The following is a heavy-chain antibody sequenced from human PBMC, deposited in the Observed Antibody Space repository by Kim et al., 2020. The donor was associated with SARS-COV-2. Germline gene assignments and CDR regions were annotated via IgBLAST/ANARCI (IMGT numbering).Heavy chain of an antibody. V-gene: IGHV3-33*06. CDR1: GFTFSNYG. Sequence: GGSLRLSCAASGFTFSNYGMHWVRQAPGKGLEWVAVIWHDGSNKYYADSVKGRFTISRDNSKSTLYLQMNSLRAEDTAVYYCANNFDYWGQGTLVTVSS. CDR2: IWHDGSNK. CDR3: ANNFDY. J-gene: IGHJ4*02.